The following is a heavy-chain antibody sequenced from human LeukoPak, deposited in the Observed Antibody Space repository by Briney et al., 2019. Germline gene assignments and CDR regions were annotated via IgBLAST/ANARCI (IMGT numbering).Heavy chain of an antibody. CDR3: ARDRGGSGYYYVDY. J-gene: IGHJ4*02. Sequence: GGSLRLSCVASEFNFNTYALHWVRQAPGKGLEWVAAISYDGSNKYYADSVKGRFSISRDNSKDTLYLQMNSLRGDDTAVYYCARDRGGSGYYYVDYWGQGTLVTVSS. V-gene: IGHV3-30-3*01. CDR2: ISYDGSNK. CDR1: EFNFNTYA. D-gene: IGHD3-22*01.